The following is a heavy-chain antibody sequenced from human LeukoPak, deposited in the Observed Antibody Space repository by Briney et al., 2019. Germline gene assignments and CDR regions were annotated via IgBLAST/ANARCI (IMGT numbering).Heavy chain of an antibody. CDR3: ARDSTMIALYYFDY. CDR2: MNPNSGNT. V-gene: IGHV1-8*01. D-gene: IGHD3-22*01. CDR1: GYTFTSYD. J-gene: IGHJ4*02. Sequence: ASVKVSCKASGYTFTSYDINWVRQATGQGLEWMGWMNPNSGNTGYAQKFQGRVTITADKSTSTAYMELSSLRSEDTAVYYCARDSTMIALYYFDYWGQGTLVTVSS.